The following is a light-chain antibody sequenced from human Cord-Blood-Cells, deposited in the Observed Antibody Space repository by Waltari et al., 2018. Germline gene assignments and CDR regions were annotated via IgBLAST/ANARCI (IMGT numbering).Light chain of an antibody. CDR3: QQSYSTPHT. V-gene: IGKV1-39*01. CDR2: SAS. Sequence: DIQMTQSPSSLSASVGDRVTITCRASQSISSYLNWYQQKPGKAPKLLIYSASSLQSGVPSRFSGSGSVTDFTLTISSLRPEDFATYYCQQSYSTPHTFGQGTKLEIK. J-gene: IGKJ2*01. CDR1: QSISSY.